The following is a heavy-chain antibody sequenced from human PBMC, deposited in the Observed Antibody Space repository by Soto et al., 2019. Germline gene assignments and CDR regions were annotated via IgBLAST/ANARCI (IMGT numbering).Heavy chain of an antibody. V-gene: IGHV4-31*03. CDR3: ARVFSSGWYAADY. Sequence: PSETLSLTCTVSGGSFSSGGYYWSWIRQHPGKGLEWIGYIYYSGSTYYNPSLKSRVTLSVDTSKNQFSLKLSSVTAADTAVYYCARVFSSGWYAADYWGQGTLVTVSS. CDR1: GGSFSSGGYY. D-gene: IGHD6-13*01. J-gene: IGHJ4*02. CDR2: IYYSGST.